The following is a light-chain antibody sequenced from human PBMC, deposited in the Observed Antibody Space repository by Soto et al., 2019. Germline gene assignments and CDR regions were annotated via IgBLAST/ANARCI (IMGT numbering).Light chain of an antibody. CDR2: GAS. J-gene: IGKJ1*01. CDR1: QSISNN. V-gene: IGKV3-20*01. CDR3: QQYGSSGT. Sequence: EVVMTHSPATLSVSPVERATLSCRASQSISNNLAWYQQKPGQAPRLLIYGASNRATGIPDRFSGSGSGTDFTLTISRLEPEDFAVYYCQQYGSSGTFGQGTKVDIK.